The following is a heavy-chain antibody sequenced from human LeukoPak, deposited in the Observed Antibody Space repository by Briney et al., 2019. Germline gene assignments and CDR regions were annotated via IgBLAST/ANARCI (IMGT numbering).Heavy chain of an antibody. D-gene: IGHD5-12*01. CDR1: GFTFSSYS. J-gene: IGHJ4*02. V-gene: IGHV3-21*01. Sequence: KPGGSLRLSCAASGFTFSSYSMNWVRQAPGKGLEWVSSISSSSSYIYYADSVKGRFTISRHNAKNSLFLQMDSLRAEDTAVYYCARTEWLRSGYYFDYWGQGTLVTVSS. CDR3: ARTEWLRSGYYFDY. CDR2: ISSSSSYI.